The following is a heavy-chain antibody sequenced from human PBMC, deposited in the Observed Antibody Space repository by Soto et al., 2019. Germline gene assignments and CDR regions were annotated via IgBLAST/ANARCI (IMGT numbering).Heavy chain of an antibody. CDR2: IYYSGST. J-gene: IGHJ6*02. V-gene: IGHV4-31*03. CDR3: ARGGRRSPGMDV. Sequence: QVQLQESGPGLVKPSQTLSLTCTVSGGSISSGGYYWSWIRQHPGKGLEWIGYIYYSGSTYYNPSLKRRVTIAVDTARNRSAPRLSSATAADTAVYYCARGGRRSPGMDVWGHGTTGTVS. CDR1: GGSISSGGYY.